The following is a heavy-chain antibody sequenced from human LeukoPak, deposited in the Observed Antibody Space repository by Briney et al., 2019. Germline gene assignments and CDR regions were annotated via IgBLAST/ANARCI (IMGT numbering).Heavy chain of an antibody. CDR2: IKEDGSEK. J-gene: IGHJ3*02. V-gene: IGHV3-7*01. CDR3: ASEHAGADAFNI. CDR1: GFTFSNHW. Sequence: GGSLRLSCAASGFTFSNHWMSWVRQAPGKGLEWVADIKEDGSEKYYVGSVKGRFTISRDNAKNSLYLQMNSLRAEDTAVYYCASEHAGADAFNIWGQGTMVTVS.